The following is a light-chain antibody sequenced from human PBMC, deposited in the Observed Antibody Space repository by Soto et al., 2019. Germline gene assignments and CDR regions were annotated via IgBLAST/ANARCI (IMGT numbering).Light chain of an antibody. CDR3: QQLNSYPLT. CDR2: AAS. Sequence: IQLTQSPSSLSASVGDRVTITCRASPGISRYVAWYQQRPGEAPKLLIYAASTLQSGVPSRFSGSGSGTDFTLTIGSLEPEDFATYYCQQLNSYPLTFGGGTKVEIK. J-gene: IGKJ4*01. CDR1: PGISRY. V-gene: IGKV1-9*01.